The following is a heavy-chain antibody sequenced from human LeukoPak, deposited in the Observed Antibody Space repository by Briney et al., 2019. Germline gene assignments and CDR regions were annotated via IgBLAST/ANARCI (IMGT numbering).Heavy chain of an antibody. J-gene: IGHJ4*02. D-gene: IGHD1-26*01. CDR2: IKKDGSEN. CDR1: GFSFSNYW. V-gene: IGHV3-7*01. CDR3: AKSIQGGTYYSFDY. Sequence: PGGSLRLSCAASGFSFSNYWMSWVRQAPGKGLEWVANIKKDGSENYYVDSVKGRFTISRDNAKNSLYLQMNTLRAEDTAVYYCAKSIQGGTYYSFDYWGQGTLLTVSS.